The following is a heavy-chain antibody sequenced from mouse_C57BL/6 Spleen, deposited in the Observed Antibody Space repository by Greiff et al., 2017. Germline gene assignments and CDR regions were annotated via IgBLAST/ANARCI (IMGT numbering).Heavy chain of an antibody. D-gene: IGHD2-4*01. Sequence: QVQLQQPGAELVMPGASVKLSCKASGYTFTSYWMHWMKQRPGQGLEWIGEIDPSDSYTNYNQKFKGKSTLTVDKSSSTAYMQLSSLTSEDSAVYYCARSGDYDERFAYWGQGTLVTVSA. CDR3: ARSGDYDERFAY. CDR2: IDPSDSYT. J-gene: IGHJ3*01. V-gene: IGHV1-69*01. CDR1: GYTFTSYW.